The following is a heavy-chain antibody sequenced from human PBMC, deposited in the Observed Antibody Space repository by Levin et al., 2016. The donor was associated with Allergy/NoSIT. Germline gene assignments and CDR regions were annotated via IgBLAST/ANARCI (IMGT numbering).Heavy chain of an antibody. J-gene: IGHJ4*02. Sequence: WVRQAPGQGLEWMGGIIPILGIANYAQKFQGRVTITADESTSTAYMELSSLRSEDTAVYYCARLDYGDYPSPFDYWGQGTLVTVSS. CDR2: IIPILGIA. CDR3: ARLDYGDYPSPFDY. V-gene: IGHV1-69*10. D-gene: IGHD4-17*01.